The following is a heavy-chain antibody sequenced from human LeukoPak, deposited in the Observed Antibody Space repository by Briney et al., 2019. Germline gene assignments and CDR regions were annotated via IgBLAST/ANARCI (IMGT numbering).Heavy chain of an antibody. CDR2: MPYSGST. CDR3: ARTYSTYYFDY. J-gene: IGHJ4*02. V-gene: IGHV4-59*01. CDR1: GGSITSDF. Sequence: KPSETLSLTCTVSGGSITSDFWSWMRQPPGKGLEWIGHMPYSGSTSYNPSLKSRVTISVGTSKNQFSLKLSSVTAADTAVYYCARTYSTYYFDYWGQGTLVTVSS. D-gene: IGHD6-13*01.